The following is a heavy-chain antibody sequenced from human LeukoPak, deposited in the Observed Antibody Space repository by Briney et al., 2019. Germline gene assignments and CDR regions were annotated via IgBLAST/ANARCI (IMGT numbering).Heavy chain of an antibody. CDR2: INPISGGT. J-gene: IGHJ6*03. V-gene: IGHV1-2*02. CDR3: ARDRDGSGSYYGLLYYYYYMDV. CDR1: GYTFTGYY. Sequence: ASVKVSCKASGYTFTGYYMHWVRQAPGQGLEWMGWINPISGGTNYAQKFQGRVTMTRDTSISTAYMELSRLRSGDTAVYYCARDRDGSGSYYGLLYYYYYMDVWGKGTTVTVSS. D-gene: IGHD3-10*01.